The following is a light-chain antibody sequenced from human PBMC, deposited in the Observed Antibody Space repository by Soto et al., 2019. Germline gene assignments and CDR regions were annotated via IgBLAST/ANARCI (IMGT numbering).Light chain of an antibody. Sequence: LSLSPGTLSLSPGDRATLSCRASQSVISDYLAWYQQKPGQAPRLLIYGASGRATGIPDRCSGSGSGADVSLTIIRRVEDDDAVEYYRQHYSSSLRFGQGTKVDIK. CDR1: QSVISDY. CDR3: QHYSSSLR. V-gene: IGKV3-20*01. J-gene: IGKJ1*01. CDR2: GAS.